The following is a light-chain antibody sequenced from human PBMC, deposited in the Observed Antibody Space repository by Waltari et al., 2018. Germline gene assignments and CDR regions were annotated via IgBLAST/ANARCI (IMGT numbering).Light chain of an antibody. Sequence: EVVLTQSPATLSLSPGEGATLSCRASQSVSAYLAWYQQKPGQAPRLLIYGSSTRATGVPDRFSGRGSGTDFSLTISSVEPEDFAVYYCQHTTDWPPAFTFGPGTGVDLK. CDR2: GSS. J-gene: IGKJ3*01. V-gene: IGKV3-11*01. CDR3: QHTTDWPPAFT. CDR1: QSVSAY.